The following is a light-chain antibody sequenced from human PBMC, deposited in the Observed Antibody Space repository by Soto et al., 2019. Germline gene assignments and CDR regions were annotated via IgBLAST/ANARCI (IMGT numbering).Light chain of an antibody. V-gene: IGLV2-8*01. CDR3: SSYAGSSNV. Sequence: QSALTQPPSASGSPGQSVAISCTGTSXDVGGYNYVSWYQQHPGKAPKFMIYEVNKRPSGVPDRFSGSKSGNTASLTVSGLQAEDEADYYCSSYAGSSNVFGTGTKVTVL. CDR2: EVN. J-gene: IGLJ1*01. CDR1: SXDVGGYNY.